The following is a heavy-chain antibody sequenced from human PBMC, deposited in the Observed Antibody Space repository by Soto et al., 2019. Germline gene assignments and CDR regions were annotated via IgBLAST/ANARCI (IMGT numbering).Heavy chain of an antibody. D-gene: IGHD3-3*01. CDR1: GCTFDDYA. Sequence: GGSLRLSCAASGCTFDDYAMHWVRQAPGKGLEWVAGIRWNSGSIGYADSVNGRLTISRDNAKNSLYLQMNSLRAEDTALYYCAKDGSDFWCCYCSSGAYYGMDVWGQGTSVTVS. CDR2: IRWNSGSI. CDR3: AKDGSDFWCCYCSSGAYYGMDV. V-gene: IGHV3-9*01. J-gene: IGHJ6*02.